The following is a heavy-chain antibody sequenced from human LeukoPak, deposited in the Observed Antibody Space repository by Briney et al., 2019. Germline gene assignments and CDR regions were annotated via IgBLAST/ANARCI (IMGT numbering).Heavy chain of an antibody. CDR1: GYSFTSYW. CDR3: ARPSVDGSGSYPY. D-gene: IGHD3-10*01. V-gene: IGHV5-10-1*01. CDR2: IDPSDSYT. J-gene: IGHJ4*02. Sequence: LGESLQISCKSSGYSFTSYWISWVRQMPGKGLEWMGRIDPSDSYTNYSPSFQGHVTISADKSISTAYLQWSSLKASDTAMFYCARPSVDGSGSYPYWGQGTLVTVSS.